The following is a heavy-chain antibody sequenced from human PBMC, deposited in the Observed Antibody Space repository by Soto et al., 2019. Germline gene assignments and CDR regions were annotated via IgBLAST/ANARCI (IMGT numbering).Heavy chain of an antibody. Sequence: PGGSLRLSCAASGFTFDSYWMTWVRQAPGKGLEWVAHIKQDGGQTHYVDSVKGRFTISRDNAKTSLYLQMNSLRAEDTSVYFCARGGNGYENWPPYYYCGMDVWGQGTTVTVSS. J-gene: IGHJ6*02. CDR2: IKQDGGQT. D-gene: IGHD5-12*01. V-gene: IGHV3-7*01. CDR3: ARGGNGYENWPPYYYCGMDV. CDR1: GFTFDSYW.